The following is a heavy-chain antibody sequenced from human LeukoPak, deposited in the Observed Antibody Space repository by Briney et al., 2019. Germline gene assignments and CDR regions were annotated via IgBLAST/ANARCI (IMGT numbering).Heavy chain of an antibody. CDR2: IYYSGST. V-gene: IGHV4-31*03. Sequence: SETLSLTCTVSGGSISSGGYYWSWIRQRPGKGLEWIGYIYYSGSTYYNPSLKSRVTISVDTSKNQFSLKLSSVTAADTAVYYCARGFISGYSRDAFDIWGQGTMVTVSS. CDR3: ARGFISGYSRDAFDI. CDR1: GGSISSGGYY. D-gene: IGHD3-22*01. J-gene: IGHJ3*02.